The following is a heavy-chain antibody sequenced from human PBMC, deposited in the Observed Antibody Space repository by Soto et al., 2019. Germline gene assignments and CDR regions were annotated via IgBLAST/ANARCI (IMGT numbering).Heavy chain of an antibody. J-gene: IGHJ4*02. V-gene: IGHV3-48*02. CDR2: ISSSSSTI. CDR3: ARVIVYYDSSGYYLEY. Sequence: PGWSLRLSCAASGFTFSSYSMNLVRQAPGKGLEWVSYISSSSSTIYYADSVKGRFTISRDNAKNSLYLQMNSLRDEDTAVYYCARVIVYYDSSGYYLEYWGEGTLVTVSS. D-gene: IGHD3-22*01. CDR1: GFTFSSYS.